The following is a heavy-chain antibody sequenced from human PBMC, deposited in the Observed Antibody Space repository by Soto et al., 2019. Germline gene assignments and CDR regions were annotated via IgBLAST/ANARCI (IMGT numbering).Heavy chain of an antibody. Sequence: QLHLVQSGAVVKKPGASVTVSCSASGYPVTAYYMHWVRQAPGRGLEWMGGINPATGAAKYTQTFQGRVTLTRAASTGTGFMKFGGLTFGDTAVFYRARGGGVGVAGSAAFDMWGQGTLVTVSS. J-gene: IGHJ3*02. CDR3: ARGGGVGVAGSAAFDM. V-gene: IGHV1-2*02. CDR1: GYPVTAYY. CDR2: INPATGAA. D-gene: IGHD3-3*01.